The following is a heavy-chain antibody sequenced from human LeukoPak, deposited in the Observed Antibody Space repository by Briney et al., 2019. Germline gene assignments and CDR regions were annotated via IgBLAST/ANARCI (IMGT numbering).Heavy chain of an antibody. D-gene: IGHD1-1*01. V-gene: IGHV3-23*01. CDR2: ISPRGDIT. Sequence: GGSLRLSCAASGFTFSNHGMNWVRQASGKGLEWVSGISPRGDITYYADSVKGRFTISRDNSKNTLYLQMSSLRAEDTAVYYCATLRKSLWIPEFDFWGQGTLVTVSS. J-gene: IGHJ4*02. CDR1: GFTFSNHG. CDR3: ATLRKSLWIPEFDF.